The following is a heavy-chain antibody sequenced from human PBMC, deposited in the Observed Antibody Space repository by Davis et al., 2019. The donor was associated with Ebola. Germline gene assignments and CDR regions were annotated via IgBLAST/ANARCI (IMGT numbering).Heavy chain of an antibody. CDR1: GGSIRSSSNY. CDR3: ARPTPNWFDP. J-gene: IGHJ5*02. Sequence: SETLSLTCTVSGGSIRSSSNYWGWIRQPPGKGLEWIGSIYDTGRTYSNPSLKSRVTISVDTSKNQFSLKLSSVTAADTAVYYCARPTPNWFDPWGQGILVTVSA. D-gene: IGHD4-23*01. CDR2: IYDTGRT. V-gene: IGHV4-39*01.